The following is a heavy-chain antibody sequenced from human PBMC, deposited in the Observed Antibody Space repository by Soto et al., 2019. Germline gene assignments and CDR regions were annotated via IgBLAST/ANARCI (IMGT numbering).Heavy chain of an antibody. D-gene: IGHD1-26*01. V-gene: IGHV4-61*01. CDR3: ARTGSNYGADAVDV. Sequence: QVQLQESGPRLVKPSETLSLTCTVTGGSVTNGRYYWTWIRQSPEKGLEWIGFVYYTGTTTYNPSLKSRVTVSLDPSKSQCSLTMTSVTAADAAVFYCARTGSNYGADAVDVWGQGTRVTVSS. CDR2: VYYTGTT. J-gene: IGHJ3*01. CDR1: GGSVTNGRYY.